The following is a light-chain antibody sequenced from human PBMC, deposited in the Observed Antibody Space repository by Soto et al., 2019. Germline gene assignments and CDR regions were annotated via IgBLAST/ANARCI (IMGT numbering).Light chain of an antibody. CDR1: SGHSSYA. Sequence: QLVLTQSPSASASLGASVKLTCTLSSGHSSYAIAWHQQQPEKGPRYLMKLNSDGSHSKGDGIPDRFSGSSSGAERYLTISSLQSEDEADYYCQTWDTGIRVFGGGTKLNVL. V-gene: IGLV4-69*01. CDR3: QTWDTGIRV. CDR2: LNSDGSH. J-gene: IGLJ2*01.